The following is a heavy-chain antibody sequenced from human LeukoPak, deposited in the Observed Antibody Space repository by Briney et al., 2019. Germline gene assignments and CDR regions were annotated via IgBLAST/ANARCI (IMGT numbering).Heavy chain of an antibody. D-gene: IGHD5-12*01. CDR3: ARPIYSGYDSVYYMDV. J-gene: IGHJ6*03. CDR2: IYHSGST. Sequence: PSETLSLTCAVSGYSISSGYYCGWIRQPPGKGLEWIGSIYHSGSTYCNPSLKSRVTISVDTSKNQFSLKLSSVTAADTAVYYCARPIYSGYDSVYYMDVWGKGTTVTVSS. V-gene: IGHV4-38-2*01. CDR1: GYSISSGYY.